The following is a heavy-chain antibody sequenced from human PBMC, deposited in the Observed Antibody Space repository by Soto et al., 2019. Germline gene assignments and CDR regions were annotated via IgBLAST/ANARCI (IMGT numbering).Heavy chain of an antibody. V-gene: IGHV3-48*02. J-gene: IGHJ4*02. D-gene: IGHD4-17*01. Sequence: EEQLVESGGHLVQPGGSLRLSCAASEFTFSSYNMNWVRQAPGKGLEWISYISRSSGITYYADSVKGRFTISRDDAKNSLYLQMHSLRDGDTAVYYCARRYGDYEGDDYWGQGTLVIVSS. CDR3: ARRYGDYEGDDY. CDR1: EFTFSSYN. CDR2: ISRSSGIT.